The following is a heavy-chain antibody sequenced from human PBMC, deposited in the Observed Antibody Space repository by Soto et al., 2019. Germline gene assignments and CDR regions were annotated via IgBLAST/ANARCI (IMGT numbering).Heavy chain of an antibody. Sequence: EVQLLESWGGLVQPGGSLRLSCAASGFTFSSYAMSWVRQAPGKGLEWVSTISGSGGNAYYADSVKGRFSISRDNSKNTLRLQMNSLRADDTAVYYCSKDWASESYPPYYYFGMDGWGQGTTVTVSS. D-gene: IGHD1-26*01. J-gene: IGHJ6*02. CDR2: ISGSGGNA. CDR1: GFTFSSYA. V-gene: IGHV3-23*01. CDR3: SKDWASESYPPYYYFGMDG.